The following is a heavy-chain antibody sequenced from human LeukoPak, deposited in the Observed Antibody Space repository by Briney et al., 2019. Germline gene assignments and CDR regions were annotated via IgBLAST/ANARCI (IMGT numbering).Heavy chain of an antibody. Sequence: GGSLRLSCAASGFAISRYGMHWVRQAPGKGLEGVALISHDGTNKNHADSVKGRSTISRDNSNNTLYLQMNSLRPEDTAVYYCARGPGALDYWGQGTLVTVSS. D-gene: IGHD2-2*01. J-gene: IGHJ4*02. CDR3: ARGPGALDY. CDR2: ISHDGTNK. V-gene: IGHV3-30*03. CDR1: GFAISRYG.